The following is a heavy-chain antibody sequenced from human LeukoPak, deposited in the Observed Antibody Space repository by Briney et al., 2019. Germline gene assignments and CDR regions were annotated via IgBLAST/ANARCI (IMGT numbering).Heavy chain of an antibody. CDR1: GGLISSGSYY. CDR2: IYYSGST. D-gene: IGHD3-10*01. J-gene: IGHJ3*02. V-gene: IGHV4-61*01. Sequence: PSETLSLTCTVSGGLISSGSYYWSWIRQPPGKGLEWIGYIYYSGSTNYNPSLKSRVTISVDTSKNQFSLKLSSVTAADTAVYYCAREQLLWFGEQPFPDAFDIWGQGTMVTVSS. CDR3: AREQLLWFGEQPFPDAFDI.